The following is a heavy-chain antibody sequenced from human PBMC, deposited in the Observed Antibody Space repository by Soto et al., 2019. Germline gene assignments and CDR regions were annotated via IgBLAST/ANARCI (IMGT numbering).Heavy chain of an antibody. CDR1: GYTFTSYC. Sequence: ASVEVSCKGSGYTFTSYCISWVQQAPGQGREWMGWISAYNGNTNYAQKLQGRVTMTTDTSTSTAYMELRSLRSDDTAVYYCARDPRCSSTSCYTVGWFDSWGQGTLVTVSS. V-gene: IGHV1-18*01. J-gene: IGHJ5*01. D-gene: IGHD2-2*02. CDR2: ISAYNGNT. CDR3: ARDPRCSSTSCYTVGWFDS.